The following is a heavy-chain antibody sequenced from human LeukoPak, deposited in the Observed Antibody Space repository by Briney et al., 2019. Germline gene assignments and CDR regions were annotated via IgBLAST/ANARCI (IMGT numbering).Heavy chain of an antibody. CDR1: GLTFSSYG. CDR3: TTWVGAHFDF. D-gene: IGHD1-26*01. CDR2: ISYDGTIR. J-gene: IGHJ4*02. Sequence: QTGGSLRLSCAASGLTFSSYGMHWVRQAPGKGLEWVAVISYDGTIRNYADSVKGRFTISRDNSKNTLYLQMNSLRVEDTAVYFCTTWVGAHFDFWGQGTLVTVSS. V-gene: IGHV3-30*03.